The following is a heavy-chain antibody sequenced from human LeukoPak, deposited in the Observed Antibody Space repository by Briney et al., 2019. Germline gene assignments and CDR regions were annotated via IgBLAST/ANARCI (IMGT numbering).Heavy chain of an antibody. J-gene: IGHJ5*02. D-gene: IGHD6-13*01. Sequence: GGSLRLSCAASGFTFSSYGMHWVRQAPGKGLERVAVIWYDGSNKYYADSVKGRFTISRENAKNSLYLQMNSLRAEDTAVYYCARGDSSSSGFDPWGQGTLVTVSS. CDR1: GFTFSSYG. CDR2: IWYDGSNK. CDR3: ARGDSSSSGFDP. V-gene: IGHV3-33*01.